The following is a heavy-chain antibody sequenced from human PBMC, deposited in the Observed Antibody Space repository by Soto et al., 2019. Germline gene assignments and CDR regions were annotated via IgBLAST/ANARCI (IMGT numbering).Heavy chain of an antibody. CDR3: ARDRDDYGSGNYYNRIDF. CDR1: GGIFSTYA. D-gene: IGHD3-10*01. J-gene: IGHJ4*02. Sequence: QVQLVQSGAEVKKPGSSVKVSCKASGGIFSTYAISWLRQAPGQGLEWMGGIIPLFGTPNYAKRFQGRVTITADESRSTAYMELSRLRSEDTAVYYCARDRDDYGSGNYYNRIDFWGQGPLVTVSS. V-gene: IGHV1-69*01. CDR2: IIPLFGTP.